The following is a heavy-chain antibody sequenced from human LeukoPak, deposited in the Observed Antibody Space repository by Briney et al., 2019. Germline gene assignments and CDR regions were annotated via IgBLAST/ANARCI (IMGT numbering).Heavy chain of an antibody. CDR2: ISAFGCSP. D-gene: IGHD1-26*01. CDR3: AKDRGYGGSYLFFFDY. CDR1: GFPFSSYA. V-gene: IGHV3-23*01. Sequence: GGPLRLSCAASGFPFSSYAMIWVGPAPRKGLAWVSGISAFGCSPYCADSVKGRFTISRDNSKNTLYQQMNSLRAEDTAVYYCAKDRGYGGSYLFFFDYGGQGTLVTVSS. J-gene: IGHJ4*02.